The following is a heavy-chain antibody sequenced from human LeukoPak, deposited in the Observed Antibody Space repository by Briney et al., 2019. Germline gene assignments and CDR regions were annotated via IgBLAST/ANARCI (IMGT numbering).Heavy chain of an antibody. V-gene: IGHV3-7*01. Sequence: GGSLRLSCAASGFTFSSYWMSWVRQAPGKGLEWVAHIKQDGSERYYVDSVKGRFTISRDNAKNSLYLQMNSLRAEDTAVYYCASELPLTYYYDSSGSGDYFDYWGQGTLVTVSS. D-gene: IGHD3-22*01. CDR3: ASELPLTYYYDSSGSGDYFDY. J-gene: IGHJ4*02. CDR2: IKQDGSER. CDR1: GFTFSSYW.